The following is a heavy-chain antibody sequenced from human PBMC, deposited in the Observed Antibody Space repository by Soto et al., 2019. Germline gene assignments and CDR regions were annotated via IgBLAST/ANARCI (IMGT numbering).Heavy chain of an antibody. CDR3: AKDAPYDFWSGYWEIDY. D-gene: IGHD3-3*01. J-gene: IGHJ4*02. CDR1: GFTFSSYA. Sequence: PGGSLRLSCAASGFTFSSYAMSWVRQAPGKGLEWVSAISGSGGSTYYADSAKGRFTISRDNSKNTLYLQMNSLRAEDTAVYYCAKDAPYDFWSGYWEIDYWGQGTLVTVSS. CDR2: ISGSGGST. V-gene: IGHV3-23*01.